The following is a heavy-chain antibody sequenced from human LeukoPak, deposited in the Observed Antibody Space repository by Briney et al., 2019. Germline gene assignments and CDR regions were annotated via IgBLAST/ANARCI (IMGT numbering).Heavy chain of an antibody. CDR2: INPNSGGT. Sequence: ASVGVSRKASGYTFTGYYMHWVRQAPGQGLEWMGWINPNSGGTNYAQKFQGRVTMTRDTSISTAYMELSRLRSDDTAVYYCAREPHCSGGSCYFDYRGQGTL. D-gene: IGHD2-15*01. V-gene: IGHV1-2*02. CDR1: GYTFTGYY. CDR3: AREPHCSGGSCYFDY. J-gene: IGHJ4*02.